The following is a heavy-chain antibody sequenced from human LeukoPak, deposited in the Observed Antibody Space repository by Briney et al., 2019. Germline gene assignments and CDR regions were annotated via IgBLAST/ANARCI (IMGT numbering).Heavy chain of an antibody. Sequence: GGSLRLSCAASGFTFSSYAMSWVRQAPGKGLEWVSAISDSGGTTYYADSVKGRFTIFRDNAKNSLYLQMNSLRAEDTAVYYCAKDRGSYAFDYWGQGTLVTVSS. D-gene: IGHD3-16*01. V-gene: IGHV3-23*01. CDR2: ISDSGGTT. CDR3: AKDRGSYAFDY. CDR1: GFTFSSYA. J-gene: IGHJ4*02.